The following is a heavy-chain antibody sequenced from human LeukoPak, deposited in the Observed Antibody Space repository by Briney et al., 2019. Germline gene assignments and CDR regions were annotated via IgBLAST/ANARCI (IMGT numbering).Heavy chain of an antibody. CDR3: ARVISSFYAFDI. V-gene: IGHV4-61*08. D-gene: IGHD2-2*01. CDR2: IYYSGST. CDR1: GGSISSGGYY. J-gene: IGHJ3*02. Sequence: SETLSLTCTVSGGSISSGGYYWSWIRQPPGKGLEWIGYIYYSGSTNYNPSLKSRVTISVDTSKNQFSLKLSSVTAADTAVYYCARVISSFYAFDIWGQGTMVTVSS.